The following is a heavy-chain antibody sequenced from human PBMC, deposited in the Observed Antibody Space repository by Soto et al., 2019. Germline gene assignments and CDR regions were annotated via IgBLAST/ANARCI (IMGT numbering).Heavy chain of an antibody. J-gene: IGHJ4*02. CDR2: IIPLFGTA. D-gene: IGHD1-26*01. V-gene: IGHV1-69*05. Sequence: SVEVGCKASGGSFNIYAITWVRQVPGQGLEWMGGIIPLFGTANYAQKFQGRVTMTTDTSTSTAYMELRSLRSDDTAVYYCARDAAVGLFDYWGQGTLVTVSS. CDR3: ARDAAVGLFDY. CDR1: GGSFNIYA.